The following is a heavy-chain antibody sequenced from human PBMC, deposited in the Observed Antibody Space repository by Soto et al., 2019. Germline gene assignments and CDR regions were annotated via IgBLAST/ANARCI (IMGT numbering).Heavy chain of an antibody. D-gene: IGHD3-22*01. CDR2: FDPEDGET. Sequence: ASVKVSFKVSGYTLTELSMHWVRQAPGKGLEWMGGFDPEDGETIYAQKFQGRVTMTEDTSTDTAYMKLSSLRSEDTAVYYCATNSRYYYVMEVWGQGTTVTVSS. CDR3: ATNSRYYYVMEV. CDR1: GYTLTELS. J-gene: IGHJ6*02. V-gene: IGHV1-24*01.